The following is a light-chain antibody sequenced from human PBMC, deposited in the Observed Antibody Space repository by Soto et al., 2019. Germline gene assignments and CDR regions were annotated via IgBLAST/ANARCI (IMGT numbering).Light chain of an antibody. CDR3: QHYNTCPWT. J-gene: IGKJ1*01. CDR2: GAA. Sequence: EIVMTQSTATLSVSPGERATLSCRASQSVSSHLAWYQQKPCQDPRHLINGAATRATGSPARFSGSGSGTEFTLTISSLQYEDFAVYYCQHYNTCPWTFGQGTKVDIK. V-gene: IGKV3-15*01. CDR1: QSVSSH.